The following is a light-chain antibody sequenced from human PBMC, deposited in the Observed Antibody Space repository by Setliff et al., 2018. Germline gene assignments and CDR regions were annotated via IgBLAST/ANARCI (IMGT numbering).Light chain of an antibody. Sequence: QSVLTQPPSASGSPGQSVTISCTGTGGLVGGYNYVSWYQQHPGKAPKLIIYEVIKRPSGVPDRFSGSKSGNTASLTVSGLQAEDEADYYCSSNIGSNNFDVFGTGTKGTVL. CDR3: SSNIGSNNFDV. J-gene: IGLJ1*01. CDR1: GGLVGGYNY. V-gene: IGLV2-8*01. CDR2: EVI.